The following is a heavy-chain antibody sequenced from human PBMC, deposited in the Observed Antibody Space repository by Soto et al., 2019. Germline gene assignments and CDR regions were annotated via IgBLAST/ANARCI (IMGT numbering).Heavy chain of an antibody. CDR2: ISGSGGST. V-gene: IGHV3-23*01. J-gene: IGHJ6*02. CDR3: AKDLKRDIVVVPAAALYYYGMDV. Sequence: GGSLRLSCAASGFTFSSYAMSFVRHSPGKWREWVSAISGSGGSTYYADSVKGRFTISRDNSKNTLYLQMNSLRAEDTAVYYCAKDLKRDIVVVPAAALYYYGMDVWGQGTTVTVSS. CDR1: GFTFSSYA. D-gene: IGHD2-2*01.